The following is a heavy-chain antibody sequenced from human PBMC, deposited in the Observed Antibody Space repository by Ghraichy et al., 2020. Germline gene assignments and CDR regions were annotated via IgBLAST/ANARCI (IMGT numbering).Heavy chain of an antibody. CDR2: IWYDGSNK. Sequence: GGSLRLSCAASGFTFSSYGMHWVRQAPGKGLEWVAVIWYDGSNKYYADSVKGRFTISRDNSKNTLYLQMNSLRAEYTAVYYCARGGGTDSGYVNWYFDLWGRGTLVTVSS. CDR1: GFTFSSYG. CDR3: ARGGGTDSGYVNWYFDL. V-gene: IGHV3-33*01. D-gene: IGHD5-12*01. J-gene: IGHJ2*01.